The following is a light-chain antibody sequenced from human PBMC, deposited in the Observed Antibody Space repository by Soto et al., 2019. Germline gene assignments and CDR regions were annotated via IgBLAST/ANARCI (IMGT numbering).Light chain of an antibody. CDR3: KSYAGSNTYV. CDR1: KNDIGVYDF. V-gene: IGLV2-8*01. Sequence: QSVLTLPPSASRSPEQTVTISCTGTKNDIGVYDFVSWYQHHPGKAPRLIIYEVVQRPSGVPDRFSGSKSGNTASLTVSGLQAADEADYFCKSYAGSNTYVFGSGTKVTVL. J-gene: IGLJ1*01. CDR2: EVV.